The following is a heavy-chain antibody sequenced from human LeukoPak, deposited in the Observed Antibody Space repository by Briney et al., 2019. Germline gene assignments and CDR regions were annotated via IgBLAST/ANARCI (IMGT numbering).Heavy chain of an antibody. CDR3: VRDHHGMDV. CDR2: ISYDGSNK. Sequence: GRSLRLSCAASGFTFSSYGMHWVRQAPGKGLEWVAVISYDGSNKYYADSVKGRFTISRDNSKNTLYLQMNSLRDGDTAVYYCVRDHHGMDVWGQGTTVIVS. CDR1: GFTFSSYG. J-gene: IGHJ6*02. V-gene: IGHV3-30*03.